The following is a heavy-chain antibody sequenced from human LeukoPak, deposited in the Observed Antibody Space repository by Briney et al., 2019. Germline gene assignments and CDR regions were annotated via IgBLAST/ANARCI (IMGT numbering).Heavy chain of an antibody. CDR1: RFMFTSYG. CDR2: VRSDGNNR. V-gene: IGHV3-30*02. D-gene: IGHD3-10*01. CDR3: ARVNSVWFGEDYYGMDV. J-gene: IGHJ6*02. Sequence: GGSLRLSCAAARFMFTSYGMQWVRQAPGKGLEWVAFVRSDGNNREYTESVKGRFTISRDNSKNTLYLQMNSLRAAETAVYYCARVNSVWFGEDYYGMDVWGQGTTVTVSS.